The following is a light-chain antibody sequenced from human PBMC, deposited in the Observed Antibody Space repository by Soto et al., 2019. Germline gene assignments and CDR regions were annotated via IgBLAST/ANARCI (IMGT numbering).Light chain of an antibody. Sequence: DIQMTQSPSSLSASVGDSVTITCGASPAIASFLAWYQQKPGTAPKLLIYGASTLQSGVPSRFSGSGSGTDFTLTISSLQPEDFATYYCQQSYSTPQTFGQGTKVDI. J-gene: IGKJ1*01. CDR1: PAIASF. CDR3: QQSYSTPQT. CDR2: GAS. V-gene: IGKV1-39*01.